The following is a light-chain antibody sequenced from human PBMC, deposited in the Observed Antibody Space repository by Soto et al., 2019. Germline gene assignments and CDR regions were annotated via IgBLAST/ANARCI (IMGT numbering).Light chain of an antibody. V-gene: IGKV3-15*01. Sequence: EIVMTQSPATLSVSPGERATLSCRASQSVSSKLAWYKQKPGRTPRVLIYGASTRATGIPARFSGSGSGTEFTLTISSLQSEDSAVYHCQHYNDWPPTWTFGQGTKV. CDR3: QHYNDWPPTWT. CDR2: GAS. CDR1: QSVSSK. J-gene: IGKJ1*01.